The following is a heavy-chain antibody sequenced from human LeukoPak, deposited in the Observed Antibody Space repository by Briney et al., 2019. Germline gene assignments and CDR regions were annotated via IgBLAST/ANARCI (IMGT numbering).Heavy chain of an antibody. CDR1: GYTFTGYY. CDR3: ARVGEDGDAFDI. CDR2: INPNSGGT. Sequence: ASVKASCKASGYTFTGYYMHWVRQAPGQGLEWMGWINPNSGGTNYAQKFQGRVTMTRDTSISTAYMELSRLRSDDTAVYYCARVGEDGDAFDIWGQGTMVTVSS. V-gene: IGHV1-2*02. J-gene: IGHJ3*02. D-gene: IGHD3-10*01.